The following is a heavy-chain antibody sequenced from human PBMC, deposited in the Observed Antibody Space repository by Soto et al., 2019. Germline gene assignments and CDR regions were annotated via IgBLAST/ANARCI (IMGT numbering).Heavy chain of an antibody. CDR1: GGTFSSYA. CDR3: ARGRYNWNGAFDI. J-gene: IGHJ3*02. V-gene: IGHV1-69*13. CDR2: IIPIFGTA. D-gene: IGHD1-1*01. Sequence: SVKVSCKASGGTFSSYAISWVRQTPGQGLEWMGGIIPIFGTANYAQKFQGRVTITADESTSTAYMELSSLRSEDTAVYYCARGRYNWNGAFDIWGQGTMVTVSS.